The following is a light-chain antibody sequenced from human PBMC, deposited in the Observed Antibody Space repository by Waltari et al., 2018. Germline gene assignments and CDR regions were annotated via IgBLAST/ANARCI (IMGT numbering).Light chain of an antibody. J-gene: IGKJ2*02. CDR3: YTSRT. Sequence: IVLTQSPATLSLSPGERATLSCRASQSVSRNLAWYQQRPGQAPRLLFYDASNRATGVPPRFSASGSGTDFTLTISSLEPEEFALYYCYTSRTFGQGTKLEIK. CDR2: DAS. V-gene: IGKV3-11*01. CDR1: QSVSRN.